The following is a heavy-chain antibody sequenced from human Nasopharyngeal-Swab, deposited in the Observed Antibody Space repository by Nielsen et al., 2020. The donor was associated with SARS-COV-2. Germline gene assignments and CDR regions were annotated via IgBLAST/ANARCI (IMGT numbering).Heavy chain of an antibody. D-gene: IGHD3-3*01. V-gene: IGHV1-69*13. CDR2: ILPIFGTA. Sequence: SVNVSCKASRGTFSNYAISWVRQAPGQGLEWMGGILPIFGTAHYAQKFQGRVTITADESTSTAYIELSSLRSEDTAVYYCARAPHPARITIFGVPPRHYGMDVWGQGTTVTVSS. J-gene: IGHJ6*02. CDR3: ARAPHPARITIFGVPPRHYGMDV. CDR1: RGTFSNYA.